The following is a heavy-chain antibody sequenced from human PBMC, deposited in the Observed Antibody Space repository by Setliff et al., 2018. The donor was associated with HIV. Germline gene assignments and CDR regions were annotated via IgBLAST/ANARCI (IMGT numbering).Heavy chain of an antibody. CDR2: IATYNGNT. Sequence: GASVKVSCKASGYTFNSYGISWVRQAPGQGPEWVGWIATYNGNTNYAQRLQGRVTLTTDTSTSTAYMELRSLRFDDTAVYFCARGVSQAYTYGSGAYYYFDFWGLGTLVTVSS. J-gene: IGHJ4*02. CDR1: GYTFNSYG. CDR3: ARGVSQAYTYGSGAYYYFDF. V-gene: IGHV1-18*01. D-gene: IGHD6-19*01.